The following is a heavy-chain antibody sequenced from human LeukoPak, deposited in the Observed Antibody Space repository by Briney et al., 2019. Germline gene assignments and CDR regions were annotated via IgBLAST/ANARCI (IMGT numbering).Heavy chain of an antibody. J-gene: IGHJ3*02. CDR1: GGSISSSSYY. D-gene: IGHD1-26*01. CDR2: IYYSGST. Sequence: TSETLSPTCTVSGGSISSSSYYWGWIRQPPGKGLEWIGSIYYSGSTYYNPSLKSRVTISVDTSKNQFSLKLSSVTAADTAVYYCARWTYSGSYVNDAFDIWGQGTMVTVSS. V-gene: IGHV4-39*01. CDR3: ARWTYSGSYVNDAFDI.